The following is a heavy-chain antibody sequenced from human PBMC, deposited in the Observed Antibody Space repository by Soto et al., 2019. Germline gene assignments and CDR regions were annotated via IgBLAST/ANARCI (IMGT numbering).Heavy chain of an antibody. D-gene: IGHD2-2*01. Sequence: ASVKVSCKASGYTFTSYDINWVRQATGQGLEWVGWMNPNSGNTGYAQKFQGRVTMTRNTSISTAYMELSSLRSEDTAVYYCARVPCSSTSCPLDYWGQGTLVTVSS. CDR1: GYTFTSYD. CDR3: ARVPCSSTSCPLDY. V-gene: IGHV1-8*01. J-gene: IGHJ4*02. CDR2: MNPNSGNT.